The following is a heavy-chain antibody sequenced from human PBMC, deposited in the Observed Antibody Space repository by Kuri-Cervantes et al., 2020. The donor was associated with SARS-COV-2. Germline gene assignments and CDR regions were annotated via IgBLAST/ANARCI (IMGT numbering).Heavy chain of an antibody. CDR3: ARGGTDFWSGYSEDLGY. CDR1: GFTFSSYW. D-gene: IGHD3-3*01. J-gene: IGHJ4*02. V-gene: IGHV3-7*01. Sequence: GGFLRLSCAASGFTFSSYWMSWVRQAPGKGLEWVANIKQDGSEKYYVDSVKGRFTISRDNAKNSLYLQMNSLRAEDTAVYYCARGGTDFWSGYSEDLGYWGQGTLVTVSS. CDR2: IKQDGSEK.